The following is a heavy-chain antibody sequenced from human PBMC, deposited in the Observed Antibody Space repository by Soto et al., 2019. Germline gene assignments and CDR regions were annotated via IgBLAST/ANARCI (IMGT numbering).Heavy chain of an antibody. CDR3: ARDAMATFDY. CDR2: ISYDGSNK. J-gene: IGHJ4*02. D-gene: IGHD2-2*01. CDR1: GFTFSSYA. V-gene: IGHV3-30-3*01. Sequence: GGSLRLSCAASGFTFSSYAMHWVRQAPGKGLEWVAVISYDGSNKYYADSVKGRFTISRDNSKNTLYLQMNSLRAEDTAVYYCARDAMATFDYWGQGTLVTVSS.